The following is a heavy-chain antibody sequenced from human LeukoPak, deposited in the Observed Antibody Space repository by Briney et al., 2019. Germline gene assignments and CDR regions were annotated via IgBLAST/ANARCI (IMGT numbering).Heavy chain of an antibody. D-gene: IGHD3-22*01. V-gene: IGHV1-69*13. CDR2: LIPIYGSP. J-gene: IGHJ3*02. Sequence: ASVKVSCKASGGGFTFSSHAISWVRQAPGQGLEWWGGLIPIYGSPNYAQKFQGRLTITSDESTRTVYMELSSLRPEDSAVHYCAGFFYDNSGDAFDIWGQGTMVTVSS. CDR1: GGGFTFSSHA. CDR3: AGFFYDNSGDAFDI.